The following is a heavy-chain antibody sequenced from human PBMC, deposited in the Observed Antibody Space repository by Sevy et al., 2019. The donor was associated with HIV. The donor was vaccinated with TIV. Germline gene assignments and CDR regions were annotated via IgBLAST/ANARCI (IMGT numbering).Heavy chain of an antibody. CDR1: GGSITSLY. CDR3: AGENAWGRGYS. D-gene: IGHD1-26*01. CDR2: IYYNGHI. J-gene: IGHJ4*02. Sequence: SETLSLTCTVSGGSITSLYWTWIRQPPGKGLEWIANIYYNGHINYNPACKSRVTLSLDTSKNQFSLRVSSVTAADTAMYYCAGENAWGRGYSWGQGTLVTVSS. V-gene: IGHV4-59*08.